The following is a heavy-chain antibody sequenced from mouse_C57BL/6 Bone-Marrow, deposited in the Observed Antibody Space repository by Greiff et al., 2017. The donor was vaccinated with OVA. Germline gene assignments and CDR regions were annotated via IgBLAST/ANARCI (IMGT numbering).Heavy chain of an antibody. CDR1: GFTFSSYG. J-gene: IGHJ4*01. D-gene: IGHD1-1*01. V-gene: IGHV5-6*01. Sequence: EVQLVESGGDLVKPGGSLKLSCAASGFTFSSYGMSWVRQTPDKRLEWVATISSGGSYTYYPDSVKGRFPLSRVNAKNPLYLHMSSLKSEDTAMYYCARPLHYYGSSYAMDYWGQGTSVTVSS. CDR2: ISSGGSYT. CDR3: ARPLHYYGSSYAMDY.